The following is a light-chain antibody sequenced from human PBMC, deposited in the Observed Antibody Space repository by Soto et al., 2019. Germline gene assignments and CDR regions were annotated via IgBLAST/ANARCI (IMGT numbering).Light chain of an antibody. J-gene: IGKJ4*01. CDR3: QQYGDSPLT. Sequence: VLTQSPATLSVSPGERATVSCRASQSVSSDFAWYQQKPGQAPRLIIYGASSGATGIPDRFRGSGSGTDFTLTINRLEPEDFALYYCQQYGDSPLTFGGGTKVDIK. V-gene: IGKV3-20*01. CDR2: GAS. CDR1: QSVSSD.